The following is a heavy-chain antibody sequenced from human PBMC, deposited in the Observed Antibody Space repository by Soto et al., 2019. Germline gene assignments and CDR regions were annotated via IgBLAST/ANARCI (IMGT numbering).Heavy chain of an antibody. CDR3: ARDLDTALVGYYYSYAMDV. V-gene: IGHV1-18*01. CDR1: GYTFTSYG. J-gene: IGHJ6*02. Sequence: QVQLVQSGAEVKKPGASVKVSCKASGYTFTSYGISWLRQAPGQGLEWMGWISGYNGNTNYAQKLQGRVTMTTDTSTTTAYMELRSLRSDDTAVYYCARDLDTALVGYYYSYAMDVWGRGTTVTVSS. D-gene: IGHD5-18*01. CDR2: ISGYNGNT.